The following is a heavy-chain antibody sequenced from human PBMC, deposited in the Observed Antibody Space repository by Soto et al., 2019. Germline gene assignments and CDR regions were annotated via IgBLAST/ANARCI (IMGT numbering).Heavy chain of an antibody. CDR3: ARWNYVESCFDY. CDR1: GFTFSSYW. J-gene: IGHJ4*02. Sequence: EVQLVESGGGLVQPGGSLRLSCAASGFTFSSYWMTWVRQAPGKGLEWVANIKQDGSEKYYVDSVKGRFTISRDNANNTLYLQMNSLRAEDTAVYYCARWNYVESCFDYWGQGTVVTVSS. V-gene: IGHV3-7*01. D-gene: IGHD1-7*01. CDR2: IKQDGSEK.